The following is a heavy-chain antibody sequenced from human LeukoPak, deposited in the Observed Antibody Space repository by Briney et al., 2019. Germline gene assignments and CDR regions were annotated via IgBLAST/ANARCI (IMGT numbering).Heavy chain of an antibody. J-gene: IGHJ3*02. CDR2: IHPKSGDT. Sequence: ASVKVTCKASGYTFTGYYMHWVRQAAGQGREWMGWIHPKSGDTNYAQKFQGRVTITRATSISTAYMELSRLRSDDTAMYYCARAGAQMVSYAFDIWGQGTMVTVSS. CDR3: ARAGAQMVSYAFDI. CDR1: GYTFTGYY. D-gene: IGHD2-8*01. V-gene: IGHV1-2*02.